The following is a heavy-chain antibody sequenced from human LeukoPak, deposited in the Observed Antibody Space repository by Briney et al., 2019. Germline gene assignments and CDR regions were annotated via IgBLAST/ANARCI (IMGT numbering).Heavy chain of an antibody. Sequence: ASVKVSCKASGYTFSNFDINWVRQASGQGLEWMGWMDPNRRNTGYAQEFQGRVTMTRNTSINTAYMELSSLTFEDTAVYYCARGPSSGYDYVPDYYGMDVWGQGTTVIVSS. CDR3: ARGPSSGYDYVPDYYGMDV. J-gene: IGHJ6*02. CDR1: GYTFSNFD. D-gene: IGHD5-12*01. CDR2: MDPNRRNT. V-gene: IGHV1-8*01.